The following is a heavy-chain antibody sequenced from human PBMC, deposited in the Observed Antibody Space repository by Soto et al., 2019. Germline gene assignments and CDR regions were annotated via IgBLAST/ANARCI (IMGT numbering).Heavy chain of an antibody. CDR3: ERAVYYYDSSGHFDY. CDR1: GGSISSYY. D-gene: IGHD3-22*01. CDR2: IYYSGST. Sequence: SETLSLTCTVSGGSISSYYWSWIRQPPGKGLEWIGYIYYSGSTNYNPSLKSRVTISVDTSKNQFSLKLSSVTAADTAVYYCERAVYYYDSSGHFDYWGQGTLVTVYS. J-gene: IGHJ4*02. V-gene: IGHV4-59*01.